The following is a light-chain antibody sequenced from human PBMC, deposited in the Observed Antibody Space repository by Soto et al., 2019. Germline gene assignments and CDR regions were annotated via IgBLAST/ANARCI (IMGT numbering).Light chain of an antibody. J-gene: IGKJ1*01. V-gene: IGKV3-20*01. CDR3: QKYDGTGT. Sequence: EIVMTQSAAAVSVSPGGRATLSCRASQFFGSDYLAWYQQKPGQPPRLLIYGASRRATGIPDRFSGSGSGTDFTLTISSLEPEDFAMYYCQKYDGTGTFGQGTKVDIK. CDR1: QFFGSDY. CDR2: GAS.